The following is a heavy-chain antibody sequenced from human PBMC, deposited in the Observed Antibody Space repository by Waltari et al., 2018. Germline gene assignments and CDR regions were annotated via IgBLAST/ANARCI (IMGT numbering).Heavy chain of an antibody. V-gene: IGHV1-2*02. CDR2: INPNGCGT. CDR3: ARSEITIFGVVIRGTGDY. J-gene: IGHJ4*02. Sequence: QVQLVQSGAEVKKPGASVKVSCKASGYTFTGYYMHWVRQAPGQGLEWKGWINPNGCGTNYAQKCQGRVTMTRDTSISTAYMELSRLRADDTVVYYCARSEITIFGVVIRGTGDYWGQGTLVTVSS. CDR1: GYTFTGYY. D-gene: IGHD3-3*01.